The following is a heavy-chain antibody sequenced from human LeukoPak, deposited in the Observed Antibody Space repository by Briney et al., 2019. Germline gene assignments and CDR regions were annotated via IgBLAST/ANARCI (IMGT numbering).Heavy chain of an antibody. CDR1: GGFISSYY. CDR3: ARARYYYSYYMDV. J-gene: IGHJ6*03. V-gene: IGHV4-59*01. CDR2: IYYSGST. Sequence: SETLSLTCTVSGGFISSYYWSWIRQPPGKGLEWIGYIYYSGSTNYNPSLKSRVTISVDTSKNQFSLKLSSVTAADTAMYYCARARYYYSYYMDVWGKGTTVTISS.